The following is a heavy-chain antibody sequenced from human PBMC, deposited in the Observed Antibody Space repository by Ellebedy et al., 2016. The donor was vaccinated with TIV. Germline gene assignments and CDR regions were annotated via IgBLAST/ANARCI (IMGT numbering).Heavy chain of an antibody. V-gene: IGHV4-59*08. CDR2: IYYSGTT. J-gene: IGHJ4*02. D-gene: IGHD1-26*01. CDR3: ARRRGSGSYYFDY. Sequence: MPSETLSLTCTVSGGSISSYYWSWIRQPPGKGLEWLGYIYYSGTTNYNPSLKSRVTISVDTSKNQFSLKLSSVTAADTAVYYCARRRGSGSYYFDYWGQGTLVTVSS. CDR1: GGSISSYY.